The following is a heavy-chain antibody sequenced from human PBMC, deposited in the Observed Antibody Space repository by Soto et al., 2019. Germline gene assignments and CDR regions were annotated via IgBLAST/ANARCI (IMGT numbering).Heavy chain of an antibody. CDR3: ARNRAGDAFDI. CDR2: IGTAGDT. V-gene: IGHV3-13*01. CDR1: GFTFSSYD. Sequence: EVQLVESGGGLVQPGGSLRLSCAASGFTFSSYDMHWVRQATGKGLEWVSAIGTAGDTYYPGSVKGRFTISRENAKNSLYLQMNSLRAGDTAVYYCARNRAGDAFDIWGQGTMVTVSS. J-gene: IGHJ3*02.